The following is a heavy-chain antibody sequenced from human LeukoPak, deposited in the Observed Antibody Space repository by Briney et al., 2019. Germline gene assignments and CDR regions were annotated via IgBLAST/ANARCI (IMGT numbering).Heavy chain of an antibody. CDR1: GFTFSSYA. CDR2: ISGSGGST. CDR3: AKLERLRPRGASQFDY. J-gene: IGHJ4*02. V-gene: IGHV3-23*01. D-gene: IGHD6-25*01. Sequence: GGSLRLSCAASGFTFSSYAMSWVRQAPGKGLEWVSAISGSGGSTYYADSVKGRFTISRDNSKNTLYLQMNSLRAEDTAVYYCAKLERLRPRGASQFDYWGQGTLVTVSS.